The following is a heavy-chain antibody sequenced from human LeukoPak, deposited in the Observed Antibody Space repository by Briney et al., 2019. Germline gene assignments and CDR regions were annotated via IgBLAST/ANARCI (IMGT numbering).Heavy chain of an antibody. D-gene: IGHD2-15*01. CDR3: ARATLGSLDH. CDR2: VGTVGDT. Sequence: GGSLRLSCAASGFIFSTYDMHWVRHAAGKGLEWVSSVGTVGDTYYSDSVKGRFSLSRDDAVNSFYLQMNNLRPEDTAVYYCARATLGSLDHWGQGALVTVSS. CDR1: GFIFSTYD. J-gene: IGHJ4*02. V-gene: IGHV3-13*01.